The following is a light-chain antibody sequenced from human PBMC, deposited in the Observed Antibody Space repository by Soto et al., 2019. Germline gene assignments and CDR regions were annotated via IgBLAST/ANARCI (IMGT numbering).Light chain of an antibody. V-gene: IGKV1-27*01. Sequence: DIQMTQSPSSLSASVGDRVTITCRASQGIGNYLAWYQQKSGKVPKLLIYAASTLQSGVPSRFSGSRSGTDFTLTISSLQPEDVATYYCQNHNNAPWTFCQGTKVEIQ. CDR3: QNHNNAPWT. CDR2: AAS. CDR1: QGIGNY. J-gene: IGKJ1*01.